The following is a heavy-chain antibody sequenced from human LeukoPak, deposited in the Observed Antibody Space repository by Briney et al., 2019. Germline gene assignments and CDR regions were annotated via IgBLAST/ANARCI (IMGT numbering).Heavy chain of an antibody. J-gene: IGHJ4*02. CDR3: ATDVSYGYYYAYYFDY. Sequence: GGSLRLSCAASGFTFSSYWMSWVRQAPGKGLEWVANIKQDGSEKYYVDSVKGRFTISRDNAKNSLYLQMNSLRAEDTAVDYCATDVSYGYYYAYYFDYWGQGTLVTVSS. V-gene: IGHV3-7*01. CDR1: GFTFSSYW. D-gene: IGHD3-22*01. CDR2: IKQDGSEK.